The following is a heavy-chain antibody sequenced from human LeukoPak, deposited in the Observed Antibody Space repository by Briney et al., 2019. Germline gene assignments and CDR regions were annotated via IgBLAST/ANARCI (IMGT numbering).Heavy chain of an antibody. CDR3: ARHLSSGMDV. J-gene: IGHJ6*02. CDR1: GGSISGYY. CDR2: IHYSGRT. D-gene: IGHD2/OR15-2a*01. V-gene: IGHV4-59*08. Sequence: SETLSLTCTVSGGSISGYYWSWIRQPPGKGLEWIAYIHYSGRTKYNPSLKSRTTMSVDTSKNQFSLRLSSVTAADTAVYYCARHLSSGMDVWGQRTTVTVSS.